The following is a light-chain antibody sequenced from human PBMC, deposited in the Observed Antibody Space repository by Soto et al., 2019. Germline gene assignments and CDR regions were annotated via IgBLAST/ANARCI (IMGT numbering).Light chain of an antibody. CDR1: QSVSSY. V-gene: IGKV3-11*01. J-gene: IGKJ4*01. CDR2: DAS. CDR3: QQRSNWPRTIT. Sequence: EIVLTQSPATLSLSPGERATLSCRASQSVSSYLAWYQQKPGQAPRLLIYDASNRATGIPARFSGSGSGTDFTLTISSLEPEDFAVYYCQQRSNWPRTITFGGGTKVGIK.